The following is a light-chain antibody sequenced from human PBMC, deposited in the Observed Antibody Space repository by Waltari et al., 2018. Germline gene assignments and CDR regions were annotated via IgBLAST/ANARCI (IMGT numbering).Light chain of an antibody. CDR1: QNINKY. Sequence: DIQITQFPSSLSAAVGDRVTITCRASQNINKYLNWYQHKPGKAPKLLIYAASSLLSGVPSRFSGSGSGTDFTLTISSLQPEDFATYYCQQSYSTPQSTFGQGTRLQIK. CDR3: QQSYSTPQST. CDR2: AAS. V-gene: IGKV1-39*01. J-gene: IGKJ5*01.